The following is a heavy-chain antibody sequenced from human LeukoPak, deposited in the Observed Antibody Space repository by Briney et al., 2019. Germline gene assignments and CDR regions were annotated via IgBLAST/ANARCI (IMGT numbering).Heavy chain of an antibody. CDR3: AHYDFWSGHALDI. CDR1: GFTFSSYW. D-gene: IGHD3-3*01. CDR2: IKQDGSEK. Sequence: GGSLRLSCAASGFTFSSYWMSWVRQAPGKGLEWVANIKQDGSEKYYVDSVKGRFTISRDNAKNSLYLQMNSLRAEDTAIYYCAHYDFWSGHALDIWGQGTMVTVSS. V-gene: IGHV3-7*01. J-gene: IGHJ3*02.